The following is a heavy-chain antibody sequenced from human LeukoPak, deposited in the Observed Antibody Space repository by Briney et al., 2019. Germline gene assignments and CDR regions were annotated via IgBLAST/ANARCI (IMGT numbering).Heavy chain of an antibody. CDR2: SNAGNGNT. D-gene: IGHD1-20*01. Sequence: ASVKVSCKASGYTFTSYAMHWVRQAPGQRLEWMGWSNAGNGNTKYSQEFQGRVTMTRNTSISTAYMELSSLRSEDTAVCYCARVPHNGNDRWFDPWGQGTLVTVSS. CDR1: GYTFTSYA. J-gene: IGHJ5*02. V-gene: IGHV1-3*02. CDR3: ARVPHNGNDRWFDP.